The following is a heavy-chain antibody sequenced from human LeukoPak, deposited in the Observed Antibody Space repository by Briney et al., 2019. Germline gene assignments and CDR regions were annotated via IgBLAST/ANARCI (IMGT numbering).Heavy chain of an antibody. J-gene: IGHJ6*02. CDR1: GYTFTGYY. D-gene: IGHD6-6*01. CDR2: INPNSGGT. CDR3: ATYSSSSASDLYYYYGMDV. Sequence: ASVKVSCKASGYTFTGYYMHWVRQAPGQGLEWMGWINPNSGGTNYAQKFQGWVTMTRDTSISTAYMELSRLRSVDTAVYYCATYSSSSASDLYYYYGMDVWGQGTTVTVSS. V-gene: IGHV1-2*04.